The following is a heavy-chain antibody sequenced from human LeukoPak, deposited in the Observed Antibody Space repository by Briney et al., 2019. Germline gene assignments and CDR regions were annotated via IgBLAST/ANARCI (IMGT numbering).Heavy chain of an antibody. CDR2: IYYSGST. CDR3: ARGRASAFDV. D-gene: IGHD6-25*01. CDR1: GGSISSYY. V-gene: IGHV4-59*01. Sequence: SETLSLTCTVSGGSISSYYWSWIRQPPGKGLEWIGYIYYSGSTNYNPSLKSRVTTSVDTSKNQFSLKLSSVTAADTAVYYCARGRASAFDVWGQGTMVTVSS. J-gene: IGHJ3*01.